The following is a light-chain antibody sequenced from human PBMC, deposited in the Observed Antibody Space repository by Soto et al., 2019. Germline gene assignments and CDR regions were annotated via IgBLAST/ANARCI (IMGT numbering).Light chain of an antibody. CDR1: SSNIGSNT. CDR3: AAGDDSLNGPV. CDR2: SNN. J-gene: IGLJ2*01. Sequence: QSVLTQPPSASGTPGQRVTISCSGSSSNIGSNTVSWYQQVPGRAPYLLISSNNQRPSGVPDRFFASKSGTSASLAISGLQSEDEAAYYCAAGDDSLNGPVFGGGTQLTVL. V-gene: IGLV1-44*01.